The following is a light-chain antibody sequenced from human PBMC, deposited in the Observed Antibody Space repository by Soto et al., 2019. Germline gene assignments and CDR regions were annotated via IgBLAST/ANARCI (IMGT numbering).Light chain of an antibody. CDR1: SSDVGGYNY. CDR3: CSYAGRHSHDV. J-gene: IGLJ1*01. CDR2: DVS. Sequence: ALTQPRSVSGSAGQSFTIACTGTSSDVGGYNYVPWYQQHSDKAPKVMIYDVSKRPSGVPDRFSGSKSGNTASLTISGLQAEDEGDYYCCSYAGRHSHDVFGTGTKVTVL. V-gene: IGLV2-11*01.